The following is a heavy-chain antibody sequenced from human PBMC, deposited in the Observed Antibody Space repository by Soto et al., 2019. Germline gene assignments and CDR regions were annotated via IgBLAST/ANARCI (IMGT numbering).Heavy chain of an antibody. CDR1: GCTFTSYG. CDR2: ISAYNGNT. J-gene: IGHJ5*02. Sequence: ASVKVSCKASGCTFTSYGISWVRQAPGQGLEWMGWISAYNGNTNYAQKLQDRVTMTTVTSTSTAYMELRILRSDDTAVYHFAIGGHSSSCYFFPSIDPWGQGTLVTVS. V-gene: IGHV1-18*01. D-gene: IGHD6-13*01. CDR3: AIGGHSSSCYFFPSIDP.